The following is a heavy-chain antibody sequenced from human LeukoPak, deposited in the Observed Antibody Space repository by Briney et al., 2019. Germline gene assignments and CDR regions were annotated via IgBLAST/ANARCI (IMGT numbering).Heavy chain of an antibody. V-gene: IGHV4-39*07. Sequence: SETLSLTCTVSGGSISSSTYYWGWIRQPPGKGLEWFGSIYYSGSTYYNPSLKSRVTISVDTSKNQFSLKLSSVTAADTAVYYCASPRRIAVAGTPIDYYYMDVWGKGTTVTVSS. CDR1: GGSISSSTYY. J-gene: IGHJ6*03. D-gene: IGHD6-19*01. CDR3: ASPRRIAVAGTPIDYYYMDV. CDR2: IYYSGST.